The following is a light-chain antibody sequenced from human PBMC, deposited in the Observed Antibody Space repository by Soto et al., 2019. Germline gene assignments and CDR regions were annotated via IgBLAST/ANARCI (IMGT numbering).Light chain of an antibody. CDR3: FSYAGDSVYV. Sequence: QSVLTHPASVSGSPRQSITISCTGTNSDVGSYNLVSWFQQHPGKAPKLVIYEVTKRPSGVSDRFSGSKPGNTASLTISGLQAEDEADYYCFSYAGDSVYVFGTGTKVTVL. CDR1: NSDVGSYNL. J-gene: IGLJ1*01. V-gene: IGLV2-23*02. CDR2: EVT.